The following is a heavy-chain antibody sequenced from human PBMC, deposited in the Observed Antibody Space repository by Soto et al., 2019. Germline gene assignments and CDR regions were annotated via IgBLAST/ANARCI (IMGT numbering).Heavy chain of an antibody. J-gene: IGHJ5*02. CDR3: ARDQNDILTGQSGFDP. CDR1: GGSISSGGYY. Sequence: QVQLQESGPGLVKPSQTLSLTCTVSGGSISSGGYYWSWIRQHPGKGLEWIGYIYYSGSTYYNPSLKSRVTISVDTSKNQFSLKLSSVTAADTAVYYCARDQNDILTGQSGFDPWGQGTLVTVSS. CDR2: IYYSGST. D-gene: IGHD3-9*01. V-gene: IGHV4-31*03.